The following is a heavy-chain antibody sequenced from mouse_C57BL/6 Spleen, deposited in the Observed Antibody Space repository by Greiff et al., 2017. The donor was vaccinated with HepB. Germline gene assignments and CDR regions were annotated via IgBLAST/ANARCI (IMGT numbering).Heavy chain of an antibody. CDR1: GFTFSSYA. D-gene: IGHD1-1*01. Sequence: EVQLVESGGGLVKPGGSLKLSCAASGFTFSSYAMSWVRQTPEKRLEWVATISDGGSYTYYPDNVKGRFTISRDNAKNNLYLQMSHLKSEDTAMYYCARDLDYYGSSKGYYFDYWGQGTTLTVSS. CDR3: ARDLDYYGSSKGYYFDY. V-gene: IGHV5-4*01. CDR2: ISDGGSYT. J-gene: IGHJ2*01.